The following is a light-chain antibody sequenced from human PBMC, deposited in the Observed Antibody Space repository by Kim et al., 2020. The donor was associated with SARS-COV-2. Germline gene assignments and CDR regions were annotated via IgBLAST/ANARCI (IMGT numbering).Light chain of an antibody. CDR1: QTVTRGK. Sequence: RGESAALSGGASQTVTRGKLAWYQQRPGQAPRLLVHDVSNRAGGIPDRFSGSGAGTDFSLTIGRVEPEGFAVYFCQQYATSPPYTFGQGTKLEI. CDR3: QQYATSPPYT. CDR2: DVS. J-gene: IGKJ2*01. V-gene: IGKV3-20*01.